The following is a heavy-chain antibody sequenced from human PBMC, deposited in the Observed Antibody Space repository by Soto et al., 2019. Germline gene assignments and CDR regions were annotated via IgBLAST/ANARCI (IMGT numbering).Heavy chain of an antibody. CDR2: IYYSGST. J-gene: IGHJ4*02. V-gene: IGHV4-61*01. CDR3: ARARVDTAMVPQT. CDR1: GGSVSSGSYY. D-gene: IGHD5-18*01. Sequence: ETLSLTCTVSGGSVSSGSYYWSWIRQPPGKGLEWIGYIYYSGSTNYNPSLKSRVTISVDTSKNQFSLKLSSVTAADTAVYYCARARVDTAMVPQTWGQGTLVTVSS.